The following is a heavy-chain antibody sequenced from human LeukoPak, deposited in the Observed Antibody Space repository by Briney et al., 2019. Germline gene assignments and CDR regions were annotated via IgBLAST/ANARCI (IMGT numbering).Heavy chain of an antibody. CDR3: ARGGYCSSTSCYTFIFDY. J-gene: IGHJ4*02. CDR2: INHSGST. Sequence: SETLSLTCAVYGGSFSGYYWSWIRQPPGKGLEWIGEINHSGSTNYNPSLKSRVTISVDTSKNQFCLKLSSVTAADTAVYYCARGGYCSSTSCYTFIFDYWGQGTLVTVSS. D-gene: IGHD2-2*02. V-gene: IGHV4-34*01. CDR1: GGSFSGYY.